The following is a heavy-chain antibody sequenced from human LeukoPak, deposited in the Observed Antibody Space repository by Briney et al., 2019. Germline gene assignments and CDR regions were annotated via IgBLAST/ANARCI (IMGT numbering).Heavy chain of an antibody. CDR2: IKQDGSEK. CDR1: GFAFSSYW. CDR3: ATHIVVVPAAIGWFDP. V-gene: IGHV3-7*01. Sequence: GGSLRLSCAASGFAFSSYWMSWVRQAPGKGLEWVANIKQDGSEKYYVDSVKGRFTISRDNAKNSLYLQMYSLRAEDTAVYYCATHIVVVPAAIGWFDPWGQGTLVTVSS. D-gene: IGHD2-2*02. J-gene: IGHJ5*02.